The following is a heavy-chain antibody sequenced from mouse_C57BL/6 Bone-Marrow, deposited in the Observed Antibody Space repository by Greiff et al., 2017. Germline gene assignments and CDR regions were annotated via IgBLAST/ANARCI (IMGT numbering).Heavy chain of an antibody. Sequence: QVQLQQSGAELVKPGASVKMSCKASGYTFTSYWITWVKQRPGQGLEWIGDIYPTSGRTNYNEKFKSKAILTVDTSSNTAYMQLSSLTSEDSAVFDCARSGPLGRSFDYWGQGTTLTGSS. CDR3: ARSGPLGRSFDY. CDR1: GYTFTSYW. J-gene: IGHJ2*01. D-gene: IGHD4-1*01. CDR2: IYPTSGRT. V-gene: IGHV1-55*01.